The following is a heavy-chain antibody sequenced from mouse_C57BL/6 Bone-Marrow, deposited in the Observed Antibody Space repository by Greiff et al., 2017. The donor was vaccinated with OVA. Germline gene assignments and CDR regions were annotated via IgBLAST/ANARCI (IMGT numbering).Heavy chain of an antibody. J-gene: IGHJ1*03. V-gene: IGHV3-6*01. CDR3: ARYENWDNWYFDV. CDR2: ISYDGSN. CDR1: GYSITSGYY. Sequence: EVKLVESGPGLVKPSQSLSLTCSVTGYSITSGYYWNWIRQFPGNKLEWMGYISYDGSNNYNPSLKNRISITRDTSKNQFFLKLNSVTTEHTATYYCARYENWDNWYFDVGGTGTTVTVSS. D-gene: IGHD4-1*01.